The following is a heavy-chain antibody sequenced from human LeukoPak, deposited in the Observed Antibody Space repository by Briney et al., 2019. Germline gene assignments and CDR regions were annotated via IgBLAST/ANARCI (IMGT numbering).Heavy chain of an antibody. V-gene: IGHV1-8*01. Sequence: ASVKVSCKASGYTFTNYDINWVRQATGQGLEWMGWMNSNSGHTAYAQKFQGRVTITADKSTSTAYMELSSLRSEDTAVYYCARAAVDYYDSSGYYYLDCWGQGTLVTVSS. CDR2: MNSNSGHT. D-gene: IGHD3-22*01. CDR1: GYTFTNYD. J-gene: IGHJ4*02. CDR3: ARAAVDYYDSSGYYYLDC.